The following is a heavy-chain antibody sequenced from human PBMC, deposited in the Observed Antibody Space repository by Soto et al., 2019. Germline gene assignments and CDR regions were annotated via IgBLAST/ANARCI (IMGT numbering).Heavy chain of an antibody. CDR2: IYPGDSDT. D-gene: IGHD1-26*01. CDR3: ARGVPLGARREDWFDP. Sequence: EVQLVQSGAEVKKPGESLKISCKSSGYSFTSYWIGWVRQMPGKGLEWMGIIYPGDSDTRYSPSFQGQVTISADKSISTAYLQWSSLKASDTAMYYCARGVPLGARREDWFDPWGQGTLVTVSS. CDR1: GYSFTSYW. J-gene: IGHJ5*02. V-gene: IGHV5-51*01.